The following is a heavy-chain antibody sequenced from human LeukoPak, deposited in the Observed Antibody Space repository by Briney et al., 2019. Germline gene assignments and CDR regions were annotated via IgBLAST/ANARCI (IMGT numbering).Heavy chain of an antibody. CDR1: GFTFSSYW. V-gene: IGHV3-21*01. J-gene: IGHJ4*02. CDR3: ARDHDYYDSSGNFDY. CDR2: ISSSSSYI. Sequence: GGSLRLSCAASGFTFSSYWMHWVRQAPGKGLVWVSSISSSSSYIYYADSVKGRFTISRDNAKNSLYLQMNSLRAEDTAVYYCARDHDYYDSSGNFDYWGQGTLVTVSS. D-gene: IGHD3-22*01.